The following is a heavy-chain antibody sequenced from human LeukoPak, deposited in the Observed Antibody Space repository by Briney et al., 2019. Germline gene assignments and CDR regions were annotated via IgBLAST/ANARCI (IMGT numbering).Heavy chain of an antibody. CDR1: GFTVSSNY. CDR2: IYSGGST. J-gene: IGHJ4*02. D-gene: IGHD3-9*01. CDR3: AKDAYDIPAFFDY. Sequence: GGSLRLSCAASGFTVSSNYMSWVRQAPGKGLEWVSVIYSGGSTYYADSVKGRFTISRDNSKNTLYLQMNSLRAEDTAVYYCAKDAYDIPAFFDYWGQGTLVTVSS. V-gene: IGHV3-53*05.